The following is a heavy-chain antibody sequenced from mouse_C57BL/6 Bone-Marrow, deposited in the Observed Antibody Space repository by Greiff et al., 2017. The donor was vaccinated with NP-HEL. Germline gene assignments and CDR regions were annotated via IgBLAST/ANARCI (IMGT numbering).Heavy chain of an antibody. CDR3: ARDREIPVRFAY. V-gene: IGHV5-4*01. D-gene: IGHD3-1*01. CDR1: GFTFSSYA. Sequence: EVHLVESGGGLVKPGGSLKLSCAASGFTFSSYAMSWVRQTPEKRLEWVGTISDGGSYTYYPDNVKGRFTISRDNAKNNLYLQMSHLKSEDTAMYYCARDREIPVRFAYWGQGTLVTVSA. CDR2: ISDGGSYT. J-gene: IGHJ3*01.